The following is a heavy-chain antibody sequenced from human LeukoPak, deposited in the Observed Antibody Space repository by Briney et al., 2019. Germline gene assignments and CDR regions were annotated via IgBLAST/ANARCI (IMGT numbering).Heavy chain of an antibody. J-gene: IGHJ3*02. Sequence: GGSLRLSCAASGFTFSSYAMSWVRQAPGKGLEWVSAISGSGGSTYYADSVKGRFTISRDNSKNTLYLQMNSLRAEDTAVYYCAKDAGILWFGELLNAFDIWGQGTMVTVSS. D-gene: IGHD3-10*01. CDR3: AKDAGILWFGELLNAFDI. CDR1: GFTFSSYA. V-gene: IGHV3-23*01. CDR2: ISGSGGST.